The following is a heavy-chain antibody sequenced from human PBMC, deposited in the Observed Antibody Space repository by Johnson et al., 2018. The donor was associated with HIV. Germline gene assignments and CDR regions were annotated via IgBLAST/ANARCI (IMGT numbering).Heavy chain of an antibody. CDR3: ASRYTVDAFDI. V-gene: IGHV3-33*03. D-gene: IGHD1-1*01. CDR1: GFTFSSYG. Sequence: VLLVESGGGVVQPGRSLRLSCTASGFTFSSYGIHWVRQAPGKGLEWVALIWYDGSNKYYSDSVKGRFTISRDNAKNSLYLQMNSLRAEDTALYYCASRYTVDAFDIWGQGTMVTVSS. CDR2: IWYDGSNK. J-gene: IGHJ3*02.